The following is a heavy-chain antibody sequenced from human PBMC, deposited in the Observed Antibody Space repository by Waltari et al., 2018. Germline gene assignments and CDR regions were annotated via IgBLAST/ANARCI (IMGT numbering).Heavy chain of an antibody. V-gene: IGHV1-3*01. J-gene: IGHJ6*02. CDR2: INAGNGNT. CDR3: ARGGPLWFGVRGMDV. CDR1: GYTFTSYA. D-gene: IGHD3-10*01. Sequence: QVKMAQSGAEVKKPGASVKVSCKASGYTFTSYAMHWVRQAPGQRLEWMGWINAGNGNTKYSQKFQGRVTITRDTSASTAYMERSSLRSEDTAVYYGARGGPLWFGVRGMDVWGQGTTVTVSS.